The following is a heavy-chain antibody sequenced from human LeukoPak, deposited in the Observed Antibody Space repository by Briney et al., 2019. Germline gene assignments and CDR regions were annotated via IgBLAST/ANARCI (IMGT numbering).Heavy chain of an antibody. D-gene: IGHD3-10*01. V-gene: IGHV4-31*03. CDR1: GGSISSGGYY. CDR2: IYYSGST. CDR3: ARGEGSGSYPFDY. J-gene: IGHJ4*02. Sequence: PSQTLSLTCTVSGGSISSGGYYWSWIRQHPGKGLEWIGYIYYSGSTYYNPSLKSRVTISVDTSKNQFSLKLSSVTAADTAVYYCARGEGSGSYPFDYWGQGTLVTVSS.